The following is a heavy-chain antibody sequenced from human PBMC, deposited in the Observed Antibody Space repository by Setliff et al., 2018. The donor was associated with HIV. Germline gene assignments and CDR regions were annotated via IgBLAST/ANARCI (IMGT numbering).Heavy chain of an antibody. J-gene: IGHJ4*02. CDR2: IHYIGTT. CDR3: ARASRGYESRGLLDF. Sequence: SETLSLTCSVSGGSISSSGYYWSWLRQHPGKGLEWLGYIHYIGTTYYSPSLESRLTISIDTSENQFSLLLKSLTAADTAVYFCARASRGYESRGLLDFWGQGMLVTVSS. D-gene: IGHD5-18*01. CDR1: GGSISSSGYY. V-gene: IGHV4-31*03.